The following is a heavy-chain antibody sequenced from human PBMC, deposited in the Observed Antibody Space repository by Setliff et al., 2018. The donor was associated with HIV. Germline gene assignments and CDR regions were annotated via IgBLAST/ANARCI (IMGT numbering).Heavy chain of an antibody. J-gene: IGHJ6*04. CDR3: ATEGGHDFWSGDYWYFDV. Sequence: GGSLRLSCAVSGFTFRHAWMSWVRQAPGKGLEWVGRIKSKTDGGATAYAAPVEGRFIISRDDSQKMVYLQMNSLKTEDTATYYCATEGGHDFWSGDYWYFDVWGKGTTVTVSS. CDR1: GFTFRHAW. V-gene: IGHV3-15*01. D-gene: IGHD3-3*01. CDR2: IKSKTDGGAT.